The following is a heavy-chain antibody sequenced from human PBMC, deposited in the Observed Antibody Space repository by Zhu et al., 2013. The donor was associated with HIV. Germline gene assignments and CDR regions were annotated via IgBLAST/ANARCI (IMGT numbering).Heavy chain of an antibody. V-gene: IGHV1-2*02. Sequence: QVQLVQSGAEVKKPGASVKVSCKASGYTFTVYYMHWVRQAPGQGLEWMGWINPNSGGTNYAQKFQGRVTMTRDTSISTAYMELSRLRSDDTAVYYCAKDGGXTPLRLGVIDSWGQGTLVTVSS. CDR3: AKDGGXTPLRLGVIDS. J-gene: IGHJ4*02. CDR2: INPNSGGT. D-gene: IGHD3-16*01. CDR1: GYTFTVYY.